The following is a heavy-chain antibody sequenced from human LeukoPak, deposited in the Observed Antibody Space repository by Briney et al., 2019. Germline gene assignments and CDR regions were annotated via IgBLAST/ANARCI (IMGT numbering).Heavy chain of an antibody. V-gene: IGHV3-48*04. CDR3: ARVHIHTSGSYYPTDY. CDR1: GFTLSSYS. J-gene: IGHJ4*02. D-gene: IGHD1-26*01. CDR2: ISSTSSTI. Sequence: GGSLRLSCGASGFTLSSYSMNWVRQAPGKGLEWVSYISSTSSTIYYADSVKGRFIVSRDNAKNSLYLQMNSLTAEDTAVYFCARVHIHTSGSYYPTDYWGQGTLVTVSS.